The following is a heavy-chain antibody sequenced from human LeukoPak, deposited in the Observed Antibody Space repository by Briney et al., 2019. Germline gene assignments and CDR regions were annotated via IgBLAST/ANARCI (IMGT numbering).Heavy chain of an antibody. CDR1: GFTVSSNY. D-gene: IGHD6-13*01. Sequence: GSLRLSCAASGFTVSSNYMSWVRQAPGKGLEWVSVIYSGGGTYYADSVKGRFTISRDNSKNTLYLQMNSLRAEDTAVYYCAKDGYSSSWYFDLWGRGTLVTVSS. CDR3: AKDGYSSSWYFDL. CDR2: IYSGGGT. J-gene: IGHJ2*01. V-gene: IGHV3-53*01.